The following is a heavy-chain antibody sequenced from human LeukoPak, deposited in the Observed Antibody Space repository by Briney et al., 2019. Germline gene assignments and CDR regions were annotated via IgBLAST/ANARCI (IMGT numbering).Heavy chain of an antibody. D-gene: IGHD5-24*01. CDR2: ISSSSSYI. Sequence: SGGSLRLSCAASGFTFSSYSMNWVRQAPGKGLEWVSSISSSSSYIYYADSVKGRFTISRDNAKNSLYLQMNSLRAEDTAVYYCARDMEDGYTGPTDYWGQGTLVTVSS. CDR1: GFTFSSYS. V-gene: IGHV3-21*01. CDR3: ARDMEDGYTGPTDY. J-gene: IGHJ4*02.